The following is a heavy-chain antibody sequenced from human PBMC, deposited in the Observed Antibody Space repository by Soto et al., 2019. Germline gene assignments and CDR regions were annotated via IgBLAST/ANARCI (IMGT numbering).Heavy chain of an antibody. CDR2: IYWDDDK. CDR3: AHIPNYYQDVWFDP. CDR1: GFSLTTRGVG. D-gene: IGHD3-10*01. Sequence: QITLKESGTTLVKPTQTLTLTCTFSGFSLTTRGVGVGWIRQPPGKALACLALIYWDDDKRYSPALQSRLSITKDTSKNQVVLPMTNVDPVDTATYYCAHIPNYYQDVWFDPWGQGTLVSVSS. J-gene: IGHJ5*02. V-gene: IGHV2-5*02.